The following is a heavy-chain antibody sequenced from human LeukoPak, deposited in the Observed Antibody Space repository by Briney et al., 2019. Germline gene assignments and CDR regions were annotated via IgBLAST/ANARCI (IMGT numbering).Heavy chain of an antibody. CDR3: ARVGYCSTTSCYWRAFDY. D-gene: IGHD2-2*01. CDR2: INQDGSEQ. CDR1: GFTFSSYW. J-gene: IGHJ4*01. Sequence: GGSLRLSCAASGFTFSSYWMSWVRQAPGKGLEWVANINQDGSEQYYVDSVKGRFTISRDNTKNSLYLQMNSLRAEDTAVYYCARVGYCSTTSCYWRAFDYWGXGTLVTVSS. V-gene: IGHV3-7*01.